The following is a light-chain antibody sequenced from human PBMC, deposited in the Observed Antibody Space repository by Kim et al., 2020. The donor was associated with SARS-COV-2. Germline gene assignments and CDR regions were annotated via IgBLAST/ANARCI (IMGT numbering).Light chain of an antibody. CDR2: DAS. CDR3: QQYDNLPLT. V-gene: IGKV1-33*01. CDR1: QDLSNN. J-gene: IGKJ4*01. Sequence: ACVVDRVKINCQASQDLSNNVDWYQQKAGEQPTELIYDASNLETGVPSRFSGSGCGTEFNFTFRSQQPEDIATYFYQQYDNLPLTFGGGTKVDIK.